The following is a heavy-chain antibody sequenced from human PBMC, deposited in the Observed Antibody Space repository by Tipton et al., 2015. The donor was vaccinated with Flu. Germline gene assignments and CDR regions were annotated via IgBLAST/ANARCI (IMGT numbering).Heavy chain of an antibody. V-gene: IGHV4-4*09. J-gene: IGHJ5*02. CDR3: ARRDYSNYVSDPKCWFDP. CDR2: IYNNAYT. CDR1: GGSIGSFY. D-gene: IGHD4-11*01. Sequence: GLVKPSETLSLTCTVSGGSIGSFYWNWIRQPPGKGLGWIGYIYNNAYTKYNPSLKSRVTISVDTSKKQFSLQLRSVTAADPAVYYCARRDYSNYVSDPKCWFDPWGQGTLVAVSS.